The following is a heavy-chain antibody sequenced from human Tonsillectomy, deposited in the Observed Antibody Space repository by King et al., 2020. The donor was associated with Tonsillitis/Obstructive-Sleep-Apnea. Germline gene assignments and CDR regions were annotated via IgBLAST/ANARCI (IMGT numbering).Heavy chain of an antibody. Sequence: VQLQQWGAGLLKPSETLSLTCAVYGGSFSGYYWSWIRQPPGKGLEWIGEINHSGSTNYNPSLKSRVTMSVDTSKNQFSLKLNSVTAADTAVYYCARGGYESGYNYPCDYWGQGTLVTVSS. J-gene: IGHJ4*02. D-gene: IGHD5-24*01. CDR1: GGSFSGYY. V-gene: IGHV4-34*01. CDR2: INHSGST. CDR3: ARGGYESGYNYPCDY.